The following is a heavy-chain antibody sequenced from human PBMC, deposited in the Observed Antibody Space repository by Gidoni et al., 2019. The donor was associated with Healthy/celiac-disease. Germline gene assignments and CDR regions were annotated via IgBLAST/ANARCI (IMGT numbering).Heavy chain of an antibody. J-gene: IGHJ6*03. V-gene: IGHV3-21*01. CDR2: ISSSSSYI. D-gene: IGHD2-15*01. Sequence: EVQLVESGGGLVKPGGSLRLSCAASGFTFSSYSMNWVRQAPGKGLEWVSSISSSSSYIYYADSVKGRFTISRDNAKNSLYLQMNSLRAEDTAVYYCARDGSSSYPMDVWGKGTTVTVSS. CDR1: GFTFSSYS. CDR3: ARDGSSSYPMDV.